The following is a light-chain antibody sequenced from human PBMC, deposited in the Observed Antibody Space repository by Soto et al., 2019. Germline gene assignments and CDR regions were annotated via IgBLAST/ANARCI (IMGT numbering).Light chain of an antibody. V-gene: IGLV2-8*01. CDR1: SGDVGGWNY. CDR2: QVN. CDR3: STYVRTEIPRGVV. J-gene: IGLJ2*01. Sequence: QSALTQPPSASGSPGQSVTISCTGTSGDVGGWNYVSWYQQHPGNAPKLMIFQVNQRPSGVPDRFSGSKSGITASLTVSGLQAEDEADYYCSTYVRTEIPRGVVFGGGTKLTVL.